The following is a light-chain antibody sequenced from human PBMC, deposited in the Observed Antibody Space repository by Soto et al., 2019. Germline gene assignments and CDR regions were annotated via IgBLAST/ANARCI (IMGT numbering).Light chain of an antibody. CDR2: GAS. J-gene: IGKJ1*01. CDR1: QSVGSN. V-gene: IGKV3-15*01. Sequence: EIVMTQSPATLSVSPGERATLSCRASQSVGSNLAWYQQKPGQAPRLLIYGASTRATGIPARFSSGGSGTEFTLTISSLQSEDFAVYYCQQYKNGWAVGKGNKVDIK. CDR3: QQYKNGWA.